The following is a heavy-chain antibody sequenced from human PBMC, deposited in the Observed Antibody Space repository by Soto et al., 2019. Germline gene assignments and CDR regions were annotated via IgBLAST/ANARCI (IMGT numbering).Heavy chain of an antibody. J-gene: IGHJ4*02. V-gene: IGHV4-4*02. CDR2: AHHSGRT. CDR1: GCSMGSSNW. CDR3: ARSEATGLDY. Sequence: ASETLSLTCTFSGCSMGSSNWWNWVRQSPGKGLEWIGEAHHSGRTNYNPSLKSRVTISVDKSKNHFSLKLSSVTAADTAVYYCARSEATGLDYWGQGTLVTVSS. D-gene: IGHD1-26*01.